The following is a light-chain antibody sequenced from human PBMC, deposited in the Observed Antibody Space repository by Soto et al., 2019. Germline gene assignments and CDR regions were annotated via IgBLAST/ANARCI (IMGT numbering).Light chain of an antibody. CDR2: DAS. Sequence: DILLTQSPGTLSLSPGERATLSCRASQSVSTSYLGWYQQKPGKAPRLLIYDASNRATGIPARFSGSGSGTDFTLTISSLEPEDFAVYYCQQRSNWPHTFGGGTKVDI. CDR3: QQRSNWPHT. V-gene: IGKV3-11*01. CDR1: QSVSTSY. J-gene: IGKJ4*01.